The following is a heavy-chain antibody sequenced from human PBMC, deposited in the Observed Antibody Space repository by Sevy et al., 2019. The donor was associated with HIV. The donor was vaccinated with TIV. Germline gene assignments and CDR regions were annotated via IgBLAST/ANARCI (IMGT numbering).Heavy chain of an antibody. V-gene: IGHV3-11*06. Sequence: WGSLRLSCAASGFTFSDYYMSWIRQAPGKGLEWVSYISSSSSYTNYADSVKGRFTISRDNAKNSLYLQMNSLRAEDTAVYYCARVGGGKHFDYWGQGTLVTVSS. J-gene: IGHJ4*02. D-gene: IGHD3-16*01. CDR1: GFTFSDYY. CDR3: ARVGGGKHFDY. CDR2: ISSSSSYT.